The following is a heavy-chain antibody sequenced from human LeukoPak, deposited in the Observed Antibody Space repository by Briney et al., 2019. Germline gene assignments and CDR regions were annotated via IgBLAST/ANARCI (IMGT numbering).Heavy chain of an antibody. Sequence: SETLSLTCTVSGGSIYSSTEYWGWVRQPPGTGLEWIVSIIYICSTSYRPSLTSRFPISLDTSKNHFSLKLSSVTAADTAVYYCARHYYDSSGSYWGYYFDSWGQGTLVIVSS. D-gene: IGHD3-22*01. CDR2: IIYICST. J-gene: IGHJ4*02. V-gene: IGHV4-39*01. CDR1: GGSIYSSTEY. CDR3: ARHYYDSSGSYWGYYFDS.